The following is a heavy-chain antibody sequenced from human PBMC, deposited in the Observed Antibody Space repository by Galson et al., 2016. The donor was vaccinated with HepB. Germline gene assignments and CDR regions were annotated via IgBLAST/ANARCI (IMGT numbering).Heavy chain of an antibody. V-gene: IGHV3-23*01. Sequence: SLRLSCAASGFTFSTYAMSWVRQAPGKRLQWVSGISVTSGTTYYSDSVRARFTISRDSSKNTLYLQMNSLLAEDTAVYYCAKDWTKMVVEAAFDIWGQGTMVTVSS. CDR1: GFTFSTYA. D-gene: IGHD3-22*01. CDR3: AKDWTKMVVEAAFDI. CDR2: ISVTSGTT. J-gene: IGHJ3*02.